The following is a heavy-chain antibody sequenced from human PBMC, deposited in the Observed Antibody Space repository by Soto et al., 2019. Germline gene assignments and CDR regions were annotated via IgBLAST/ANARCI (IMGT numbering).Heavy chain of an antibody. V-gene: IGHV1-18*01. CDR2: INAYNGNT. CDR1: GYTFTSYG. D-gene: IGHD5-18*01. CDR3: ARDVGYGLIDY. Sequence: QVQLVQSGAEVKKPGASVKVSCKASGYTFTSYGISWVRQAPGQGLEWMGWINAYNGNTNYAQKFQGRVTMTTDTSTNTGYMELRSLRSDDTAVYYSARDVGYGLIDYWGQGTLVTFSS. J-gene: IGHJ4*02.